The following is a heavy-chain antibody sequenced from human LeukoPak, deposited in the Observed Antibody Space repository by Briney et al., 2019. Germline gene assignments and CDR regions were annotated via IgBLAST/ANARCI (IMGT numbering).Heavy chain of an antibody. V-gene: IGHV3-23*01. CDR3: AKDPPGIAVAGANDAFDI. J-gene: IGHJ3*02. CDR1: GFTFSSYA. D-gene: IGHD6-19*01. CDR2: ISGSGGST. Sequence: PGGSLRLSCAASGFTFSSYAMSWVRQAPGKGLEWVSAISGSGGSTYYADSVKGRFTISRDNSKNTLYLQMNSLRAEDTAVYYCAKDPPGIAVAGANDAFDIWGQGTMVTVFS.